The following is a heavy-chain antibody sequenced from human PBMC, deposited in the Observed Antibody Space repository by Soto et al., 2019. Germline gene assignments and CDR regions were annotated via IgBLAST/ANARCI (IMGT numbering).Heavy chain of an antibody. J-gene: IGHJ2*01. V-gene: IGHV1-2*02. CDR3: ARDFPMIMTSWYFDL. CDR2: INPNSGDT. D-gene: IGHD3-16*01. CDR1: GYTFIGYS. Sequence: QVQLVQSGAEVKKPGASVKVSCKASGYTFIGYSMHWVRQAPGQGLEWMGWINPNSGDTEYAQKFQGRVTMTRDTSISTAYMELSSLRSDDTAVYYCARDFPMIMTSWYFDLWGRGTLVNVSS.